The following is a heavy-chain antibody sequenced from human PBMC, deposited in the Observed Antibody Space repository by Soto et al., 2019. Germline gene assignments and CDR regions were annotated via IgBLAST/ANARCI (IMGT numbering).Heavy chain of an antibody. V-gene: IGHV1-69*13. Sequence: GASVKVSCKASGGTFSSYAISWVRQAPGQGLEWMGGIIPIFGTANYAQKFQGRVTITADESTSTAYMELSSLRSEDTAVYYCARDKGSAYSSGRQPHYFDYWGQGTLVTVSS. CDR2: IIPIFGTA. D-gene: IGHD6-19*01. CDR1: GGTFSSYA. CDR3: ARDKGSAYSSGRQPHYFDY. J-gene: IGHJ4*02.